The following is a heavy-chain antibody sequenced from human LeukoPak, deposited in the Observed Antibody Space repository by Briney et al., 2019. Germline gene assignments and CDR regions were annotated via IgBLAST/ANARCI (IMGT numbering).Heavy chain of an antibody. J-gene: IGHJ4*02. CDR2: ISSSGSTI. CDR1: GFTFSSYE. V-gene: IGHV3-48*03. CDR3: ARDSRRITMVRGVRGIFDY. D-gene: IGHD3-10*01. Sequence: GGSLRLSCAAPGFTFSSYEMNWVRQAPGKGREWVSYISSSGSTIYYADSVKGRFTISRDNAKNSLYLQMNSLRAEDTAVYYRARDSRRITMVRGVRGIFDYWGQGTLVTVSS.